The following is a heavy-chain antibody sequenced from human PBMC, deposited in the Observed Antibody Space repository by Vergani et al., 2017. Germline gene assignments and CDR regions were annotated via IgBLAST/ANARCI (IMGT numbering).Heavy chain of an antibody. CDR3: AKEQYSSGWSHPIFDY. Sequence: EVQLVESGGGLVQPGGSLRLSCAASGFTFSSYEMNWVRQAPGKGLEWGSYISSSGSTIYYADSVKGRFTISRDNAKNTLYLQMNSLRAEDTAVYYCAKEQYSSGWSHPIFDYWGQGTLVTVSS. CDR1: GFTFSSYE. J-gene: IGHJ4*02. CDR2: ISSSGSTI. V-gene: IGHV3-48*03. D-gene: IGHD6-19*01.